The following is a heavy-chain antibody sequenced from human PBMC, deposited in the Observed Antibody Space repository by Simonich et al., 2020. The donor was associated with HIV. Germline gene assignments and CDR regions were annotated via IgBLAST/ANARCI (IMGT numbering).Heavy chain of an antibody. V-gene: IGHV3-30*07. CDR2: ISYDGSNK. D-gene: IGHD3-16*01. J-gene: IGHJ4*02. Sequence: QVQLVESGGGVVQPGRSLRLSCAASGFTFSSYAMHWFRQAPGKGLEWVAVISYDGSNKYYADSVKGRFTISRDNSKNTLYLKMNSLRAEDTAVYYCASGGSISSVWADDYWGQGTLVTVSS. CDR3: ASGGSISSVWADDY. CDR1: GFTFSSYA.